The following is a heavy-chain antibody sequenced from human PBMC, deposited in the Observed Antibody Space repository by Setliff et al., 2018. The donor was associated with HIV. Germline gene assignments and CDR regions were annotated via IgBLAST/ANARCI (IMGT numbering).Heavy chain of an antibody. J-gene: IGHJ4*02. CDR2: VYSSGTT. CDR3: ARDSDYYDSSGRHIRLFDY. D-gene: IGHD3-22*01. Sequence: SETLSLTCTVSGGSINSDSYNYYWSWIRQPAGRGLEWIGHVYSSGTTSYNPSLKSRVTISVDTSKNQFSLKLSSVTATDTAVYYCARDSDYYDSSGRHIRLFDYWGQGTLVTVSS. CDR1: GGSINSDSYNYY. V-gene: IGHV4-61*10.